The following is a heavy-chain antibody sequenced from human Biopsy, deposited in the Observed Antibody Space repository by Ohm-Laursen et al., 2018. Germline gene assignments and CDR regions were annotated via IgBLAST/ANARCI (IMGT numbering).Heavy chain of an antibody. Sequence: SDTLSPTCTVSGVSTSSYFWSWIRQPLGKGLEWIGYVSYSGNTKYNPSLKSRVIISADTSKNQFSLKLSSVTAADTAMYYCAAYYYDSSGYFYAFHYWGQGTLVTVSS. CDR1: GVSTSSYF. CDR3: AAYYYDSSGYFYAFHY. CDR2: VSYSGNT. V-gene: IGHV4-59*08. J-gene: IGHJ4*02. D-gene: IGHD3-22*01.